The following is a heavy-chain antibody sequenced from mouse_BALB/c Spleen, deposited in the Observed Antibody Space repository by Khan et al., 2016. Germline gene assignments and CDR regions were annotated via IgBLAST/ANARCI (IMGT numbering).Heavy chain of an antibody. CDR1: GYTFNNYW. CDR2: ILPGSGNS. J-gene: IGHJ4*01. V-gene: IGHV1-9*01. CDR3: ARACYSMDY. Sequence: VQLQESGAELMKPGASVKISCKATGYTFNNYWIEWVKQRPGHGLEWIGDILPGSGNSNYNENLKGKATFTADTSSNTAYMQLSSLTSEDSAVYYCARACYSMDYWGQGTSVTVSS.